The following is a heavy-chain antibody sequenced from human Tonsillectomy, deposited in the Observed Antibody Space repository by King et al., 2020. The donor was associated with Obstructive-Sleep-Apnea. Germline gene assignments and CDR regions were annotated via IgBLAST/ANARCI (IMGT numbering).Heavy chain of an antibody. J-gene: IGHJ4*02. CDR2: IYYSGST. CDR3: ARGEETYYSDY. CDR1: GGSISSGGHY. V-gene: IGHV4-31*03. Sequence: VQLQESGPGLVKPSQTLSLTCTVSGGSISSGGHYWSWIRQPPGKGLEWIGYIYYSGSTYYNPSLKSRVTMSVDTSKNQFSLKLSSVTAADTAVYYCARGEETYYSDYWGQGTLVTVSS.